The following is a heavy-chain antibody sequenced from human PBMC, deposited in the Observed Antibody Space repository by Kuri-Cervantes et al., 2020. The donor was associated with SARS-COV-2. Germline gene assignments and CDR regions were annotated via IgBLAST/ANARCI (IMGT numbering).Heavy chain of an antibody. CDR1: GGTLSTYT. CDR3: ARDSEFTRDAFEI. J-gene: IGHJ3*02. Sequence: GGSLRLSCKASGGTLSTYTVTWVRQAPGQGLEWMGRIIPVLRVENYAQKFQGRVTITADKSTNTAYMELTSLRSEDTAVYYCARDSEFTRDAFEIWGQGTMVTVSS. V-gene: IGHV1-69*04. CDR2: IIPVLRVE.